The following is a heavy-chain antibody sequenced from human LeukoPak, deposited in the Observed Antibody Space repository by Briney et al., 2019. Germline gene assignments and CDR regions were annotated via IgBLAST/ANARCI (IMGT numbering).Heavy chain of an antibody. J-gene: IGHJ4*02. Sequence: ASVKVSCKASGYTFTCYYMHWVRQAPGQGLEWMGRINPNSGGTNYVQKFQGRVTMTRDTSISTAYMELSRLRSDDTAVYYCARDIITMVRGVMKPFDYWGQGTLVTVSS. CDR3: ARDIITMVRGVMKPFDY. V-gene: IGHV1-2*06. CDR2: INPNSGGT. CDR1: GYTFTCYY. D-gene: IGHD3-10*01.